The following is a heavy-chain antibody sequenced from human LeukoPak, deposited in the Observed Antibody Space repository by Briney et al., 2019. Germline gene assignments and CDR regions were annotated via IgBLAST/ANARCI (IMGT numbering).Heavy chain of an antibody. Sequence: GGSLRLSCAASGFTFDDYAMHWVRQAPGKGLEWVSGISWNSGSIGYADSVKGRFTISRDNAKNSLYLQMNSLRAEDTALYYCASGRSYDSSGLDYWGQGTLVAISS. J-gene: IGHJ4*02. CDR2: ISWNSGSI. CDR3: ASGRSYDSSGLDY. V-gene: IGHV3-9*01. CDR1: GFTFDDYA. D-gene: IGHD3-22*01.